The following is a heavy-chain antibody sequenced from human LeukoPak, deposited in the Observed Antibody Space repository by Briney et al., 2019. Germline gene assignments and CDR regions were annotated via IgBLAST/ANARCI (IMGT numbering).Heavy chain of an antibody. CDR2: INPNSGGT. J-gene: IGHJ4*02. Sequence: ASVKVSCKAPGYTFTSYYMHWVRQAPGQGLEWMGWINPNSGGTNYAQKFQGRVTMTRDTSISTAYMELSRLRSDDTAVYYCARVAHFDWLSTFDYWGQGTLVTVSS. V-gene: IGHV1-2*02. CDR3: ARVAHFDWLSTFDY. CDR1: GYTFTSYY. D-gene: IGHD3-9*01.